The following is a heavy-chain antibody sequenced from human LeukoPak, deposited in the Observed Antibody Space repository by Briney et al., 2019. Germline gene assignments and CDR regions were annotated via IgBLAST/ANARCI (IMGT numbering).Heavy chain of an antibody. Sequence: GGSLRLSCAASGFTFSSHGMSWVRQAPGKGLEWVSTISGTGTYYADSVKGRFTISRDNSKSTLYLQMNSLRAEDTAVYYCAKARSGSYYMDVWGKGTTVTVSS. CDR1: GFTFSSHG. CDR2: ISGTGT. CDR3: AKARSGSYYMDV. J-gene: IGHJ6*03. D-gene: IGHD3-10*01. V-gene: IGHV3-23*01.